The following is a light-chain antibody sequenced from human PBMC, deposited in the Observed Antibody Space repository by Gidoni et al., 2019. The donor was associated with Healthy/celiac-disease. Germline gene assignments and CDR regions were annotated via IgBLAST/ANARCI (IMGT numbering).Light chain of an antibody. J-gene: IGKJ5*01. CDR1: QSVSSY. V-gene: IGKV3-11*01. CDR3: QQRSNWPPSIT. Sequence: EIVLTQSPATLSLSTGEIATLSCRASQSVSSYLAWYQQKPGQAPRLLIYDASNRATGIPARFSGSGSGTDFTLTISSLEPEDFAVYYCQQRSNWPPSITFGQGTRLEIK. CDR2: DAS.